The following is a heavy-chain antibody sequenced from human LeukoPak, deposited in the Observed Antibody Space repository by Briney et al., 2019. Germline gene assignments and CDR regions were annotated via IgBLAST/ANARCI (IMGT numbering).Heavy chain of an antibody. Sequence: GGSLRLSCAASGFTFISHCMTWVRQAPGKGLEWVSSISISSSYIYYADSVKGRFTISRDNRKNSIYLQVNSLRAEDTAVYYCARDEYGRSSRDGAFDMWGQGTMVTVSS. V-gene: IGHV3-21*01. CDR3: ARDEYGRSSRDGAFDM. CDR1: GFTFISHC. CDR2: ISISSSYI. J-gene: IGHJ3*02. D-gene: IGHD4/OR15-4a*01.